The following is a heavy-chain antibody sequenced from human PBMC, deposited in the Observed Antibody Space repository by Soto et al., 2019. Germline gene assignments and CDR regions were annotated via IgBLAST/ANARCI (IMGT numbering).Heavy chain of an antibody. CDR2: IYYTGST. J-gene: IGHJ2*01. V-gene: IGHV4-59*01. CDR3: ARANYIDFSGQRTFDL. Sequence: PSETLSLTCTVSGGSISRYYWTWIRQSPGKGLEWIGNIYYTGSTNYSPSLKSRVTISLDTSKNQFSLKLRSVTAADTAVYYCARANYIDFSGQRTFDL. D-gene: IGHD2-15*01. CDR1: GGSISRYY.